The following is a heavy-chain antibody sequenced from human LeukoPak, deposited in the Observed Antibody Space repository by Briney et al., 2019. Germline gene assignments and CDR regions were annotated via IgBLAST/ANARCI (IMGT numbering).Heavy chain of an antibody. Sequence: ASVKVSCKASGYTFTSYDINWVRQATGQGLEWMGWMNPNSGNTGYAQKFQGRVTMTRNTSISTAYMELSSLRSEDTAVYYCARVGYDSSGYPYYYYYYYMDVWGKGTTVTVSS. CDR2: MNPNSGNT. D-gene: IGHD3-22*01. J-gene: IGHJ6*03. CDR1: GYTFTSYD. V-gene: IGHV1-8*01. CDR3: ARVGYDSSGYPYYYYYYYMDV.